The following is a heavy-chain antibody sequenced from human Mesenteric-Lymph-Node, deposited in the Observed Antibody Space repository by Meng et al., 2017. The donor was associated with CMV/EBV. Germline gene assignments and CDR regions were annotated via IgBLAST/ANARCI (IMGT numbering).Heavy chain of an antibody. CDR1: GASISSSDW. D-gene: IGHD3-10*01. CDR3: ARLFLYGSGSYFDY. Sequence: VCGASISSSDWWSWVRQPPGKGLEWIGEIYHSGSTNYNPSLKSRVTISVDKSKTQFSLNLNSVTAADTAVYFCARLFLYGSGSYFDYWGQGILVTVSS. CDR2: IYHSGST. V-gene: IGHV4-4*01. J-gene: IGHJ4*02.